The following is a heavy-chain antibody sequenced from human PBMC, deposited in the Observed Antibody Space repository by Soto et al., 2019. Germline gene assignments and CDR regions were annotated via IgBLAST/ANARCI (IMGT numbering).Heavy chain of an antibody. CDR1: GVSISSYY. CDR2: IYYSGST. CDR3: ARGNYDFWSGHMDV. D-gene: IGHD3-3*01. V-gene: IGHV4-59*01. Sequence: SETLSLTCPVSGVSISSYYWSWIRQPPGKGLEWIGYIYYSGSTNYNPSLKSRVTISVDTSKNQFSLKLSSVTAADTAVYYCARGNYDFWSGHMDVWGKGTTVTVSS. J-gene: IGHJ6*03.